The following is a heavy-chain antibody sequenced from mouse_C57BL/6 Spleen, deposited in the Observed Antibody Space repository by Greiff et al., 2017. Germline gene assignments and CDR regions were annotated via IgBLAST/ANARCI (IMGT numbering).Heavy chain of an antibody. Sequence: EVQLQQSGAELVRPGASVKLSCTASGFNIKDDYMHWVRQRPEQGLEWIGWIDPENGDTEYASKFQGKATITADTSSNTAYLQLSSLTTENTDVDYCTRGTTVRYFDVWGTGTTVTVSS. CDR1: GFNIKDDY. CDR3: TRGTTVRYFDV. CDR2: IDPENGDT. J-gene: IGHJ1*03. V-gene: IGHV14-4*01. D-gene: IGHD1-1*01.